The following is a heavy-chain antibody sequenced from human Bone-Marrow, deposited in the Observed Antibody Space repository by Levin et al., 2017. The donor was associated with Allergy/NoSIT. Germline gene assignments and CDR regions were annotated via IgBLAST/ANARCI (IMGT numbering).Heavy chain of an antibody. D-gene: IGHD6-19*01. CDR1: EFIFNDYA. J-gene: IGHJ4*02. CDR2: ISWNSGTI. V-gene: IGHV3-9*01. CDR3: AKDRRSSGWYTFGFDH. Sequence: GESLRLSCAASEFIFNDYAMHWVRQAPGKGLEWVSGISWNSGTIAYADSVKGRFTISRDNAKKSLYLQMNSLRAEDTALYYCAKDRRSSGWYTFGFDHWGQGTLVTVSS.